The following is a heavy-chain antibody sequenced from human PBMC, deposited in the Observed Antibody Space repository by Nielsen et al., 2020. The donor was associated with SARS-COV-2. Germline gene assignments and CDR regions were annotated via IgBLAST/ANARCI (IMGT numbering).Heavy chain of an antibody. CDR1: GGSISSGGYY. CDR2: IYYSGST. J-gene: IGHJ4*02. D-gene: IGHD2-15*01. V-gene: IGHV4-31*03. Sequence: SETLSLTCTVSGGSISSGGYYWSWIRQHPGKGLEWIGYIYYSGSTYYNPSLKSRVTISVDTSKNQFSLKLSSVTAAETAVYYCARDRPGYCSGGSCYRAFDYWGQGTLVTVSS. CDR3: ARDRPGYCSGGSCYRAFDY.